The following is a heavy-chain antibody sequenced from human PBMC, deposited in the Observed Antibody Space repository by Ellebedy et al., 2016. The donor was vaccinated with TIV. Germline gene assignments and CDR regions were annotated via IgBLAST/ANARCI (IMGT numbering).Heavy chain of an antibody. D-gene: IGHD5-24*01. CDR3: ARGVEAGVDY. V-gene: IGHV1-8*01. J-gene: IGHJ4*02. CDR2: MNPNSGIT. CDR1: GYIFTSLD. Sequence: ASVKVSCKTSGYIFTSLDINWVRQATGLGLEWMGWMNPNSGITGYAQKFQGRVTMTRDTSIRTAYMELSSMGYDDTAVYYCARGVEAGVDYWGQGTLVTVSS.